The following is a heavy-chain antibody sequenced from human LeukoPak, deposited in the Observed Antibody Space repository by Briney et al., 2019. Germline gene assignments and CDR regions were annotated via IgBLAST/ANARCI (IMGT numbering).Heavy chain of an antibody. Sequence: GGSLRLSCAGSGFTFSSYWMHWVRQVPREGLVWVSRINSDGGATSYAGSVRGRFTISRDNAKNTLHLQMSSLRPEDTAVYYCARGSGSTVMDYWGQGTLVTVSS. CDR2: INSDGGAT. J-gene: IGHJ4*02. CDR3: ARGSGSTVMDY. V-gene: IGHV3-74*01. CDR1: GFTFSSYW. D-gene: IGHD5-18*01.